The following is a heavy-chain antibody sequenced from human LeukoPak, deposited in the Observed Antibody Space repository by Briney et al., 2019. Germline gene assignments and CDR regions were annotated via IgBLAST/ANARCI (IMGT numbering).Heavy chain of an antibody. V-gene: IGHV4-30-2*01. CDR3: DRKGDNAFDI. J-gene: IGHJ3*02. Sequence: SETLSLTCGVSGGSISSGGYAWGWIRQPPGKGLEWIGYIFPSGSTYYNPSLKSRASMSVDRSKDQFSLNLTSVTAADTDRYYYDRKGDNAFDIWGQGTMVTVSS. CDR2: IFPSGST. D-gene: IGHD1-14*01. CDR1: GGSISSGGYA.